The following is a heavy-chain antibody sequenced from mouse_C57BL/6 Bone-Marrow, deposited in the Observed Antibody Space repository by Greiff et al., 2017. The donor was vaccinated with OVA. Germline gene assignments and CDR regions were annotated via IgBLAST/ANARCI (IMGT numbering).Heavy chain of an antibody. J-gene: IGHJ4*01. CDR1: GFTFSDFY. V-gene: IGHV5-12*01. Sequence: EVNVVESGGGLVQPGGSLKLSCAASGFTFSDFYMYWIRQTPEKRLEWVAYISNGGGSTYYPATVKGRVTISRDNATNPLYLQLSRLNSEDTAMYYCSSLDAIDYWDQGTSVTVSS. CDR2: ISNGGGST. CDR3: SSLDAIDY.